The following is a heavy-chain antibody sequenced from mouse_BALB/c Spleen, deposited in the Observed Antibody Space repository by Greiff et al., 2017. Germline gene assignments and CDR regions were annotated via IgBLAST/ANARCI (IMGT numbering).Heavy chain of an antibody. CDR3: ARRGLRLPFDY. Sequence: VQVVESGAELARPGASVKMSCKASGYTFTSYTMHWVKQRPGQGLEWIGYINPSSGYTNYNQKFKDKATLTADKSSSTAYMQLSSLTSEDSAVYYCARRGLRLPFDYWGQGTTLTVSS. CDR1: GYTFTSYT. D-gene: IGHD1-2*01. V-gene: IGHV1-4*01. J-gene: IGHJ2*01. CDR2: INPSSGYT.